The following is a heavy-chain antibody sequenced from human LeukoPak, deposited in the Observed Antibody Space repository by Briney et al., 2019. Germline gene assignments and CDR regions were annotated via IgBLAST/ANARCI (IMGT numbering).Heavy chain of an antibody. CDR3: ARQPAKYCSGGSCYGDAFDI. J-gene: IGHJ3*02. Sequence: SETLSLTCAVYGGSFSGYYWTWIRRPPGKGLEWIGEINDSGSSKYNPSLKSRFIMSVDTSKNQFSLKFSSVTAADTAVYYCARQPAKYCSGGSCYGDAFDIWGQGTMVTVSS. CDR2: INDSGSS. CDR1: GGSFSGYY. D-gene: IGHD2-15*01. V-gene: IGHV4-34*01.